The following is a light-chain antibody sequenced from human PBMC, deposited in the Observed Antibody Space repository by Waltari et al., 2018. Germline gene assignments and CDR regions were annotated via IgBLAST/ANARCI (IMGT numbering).Light chain of an antibody. J-gene: IGLJ1*01. CDR1: SSNIGTNY. V-gene: IGLV1-47*01. CDR3: AAWDDSLSGNV. Sequence: QSVLTQPPPASGTPGQRIIISSSGNSSNIGTNYVYWYQQFPGTAPKVLIYKTNQRPSGVADRFSGSKSGTSASLAISGLRSEDEADYYCAAWDDSLSGNVFGTGTKVTVL. CDR2: KTN.